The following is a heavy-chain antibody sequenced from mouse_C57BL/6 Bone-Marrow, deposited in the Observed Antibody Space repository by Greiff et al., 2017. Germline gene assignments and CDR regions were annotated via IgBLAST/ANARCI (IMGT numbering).Heavy chain of an antibody. D-gene: IGHD1-1*01. Sequence: VKLQQSGAELARPGASVKLSCKASGYTFTSYGISWVKQRTGQGLEWIGEIYPRSGNTYYNEKFKGKATLTADKSSSTAYMELRSLTSEDSAVYFCARYRITTGYFDYWGQGTTLTVSS. CDR2: IYPRSGNT. V-gene: IGHV1-81*01. J-gene: IGHJ2*01. CDR1: GYTFTSYG. CDR3: ARYRITTGYFDY.